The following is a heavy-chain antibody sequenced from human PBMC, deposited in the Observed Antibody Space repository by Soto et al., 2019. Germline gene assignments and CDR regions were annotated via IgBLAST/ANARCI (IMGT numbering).Heavy chain of an antibody. D-gene: IGHD3-9*01. CDR2: FVPVFGSA. Sequence: QVQLVQSGAEVKKPGSSVRVSCKASGAAFNTITINWVRQAPGQGLEWMGGFVPVFGSATYAQKFQGRVAITADASTSPFYIELSRLNSEETALYYCVREDDTTGSYSWFDPWGQGTLVTVSS. J-gene: IGHJ5*02. CDR1: GAAFNTIT. CDR3: VREDDTTGSYSWFDP. V-gene: IGHV1-69*01.